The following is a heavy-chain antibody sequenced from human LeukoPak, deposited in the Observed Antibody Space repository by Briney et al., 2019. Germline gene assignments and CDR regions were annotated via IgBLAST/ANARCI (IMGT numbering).Heavy chain of an antibody. CDR3: VRQKKSHGNFDY. CDR1: GFTFSDHA. CDR2: VGIAADT. J-gene: IGHJ4*02. V-gene: IGHV3-13*01. D-gene: IGHD1-26*01. Sequence: GGSLRLSCAASGFTFSDHAMHWVRQAPEKGLEWVSAVGIAADTFYPGSVKGRFTISRENAKNSLYLQMNSLRVEDTAVYYCVRQKKSHGNFDYWGQGTLVTVSS.